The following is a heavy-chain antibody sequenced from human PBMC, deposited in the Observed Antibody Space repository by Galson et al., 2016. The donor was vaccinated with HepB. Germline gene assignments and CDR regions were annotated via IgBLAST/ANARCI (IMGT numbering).Heavy chain of an antibody. CDR2: ISSSSSYI. V-gene: IGHV3-21*01. CDR3: AREKVVYRTTSFNDGMDV. Sequence: SLRLSCAASGFTFSSHGMNWVRQAPGKGLEWVSFISSSSSYIHYADSVKGRFTISRDNAKNSLYLQMNSLRAEDTAVYYCAREKVVYRTTSFNDGMDVWGLGTTVTVSS. D-gene: IGHD2-8*02. CDR1: GFTFSSHG. J-gene: IGHJ6*02.